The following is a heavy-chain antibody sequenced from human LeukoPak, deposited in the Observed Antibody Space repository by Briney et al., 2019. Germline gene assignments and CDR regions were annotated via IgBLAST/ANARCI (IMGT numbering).Heavy chain of an antibody. V-gene: IGHV3-23*01. CDR1: GFTFSSYA. D-gene: IGHD3-16*01. CDR3: EGAPTSTDPYFDY. CDR2: ISGSGGST. J-gene: IGHJ4*02. Sequence: PGGSLRLSCAASGFTFSSYAMTWVRQAPGKGLEWVSAISGSGGSTYYADSVKGRFTISRDNSKNTLYLQMNSLRAEDTAVYYCEGAPTSTDPYFDYWGQGTLVTVSS.